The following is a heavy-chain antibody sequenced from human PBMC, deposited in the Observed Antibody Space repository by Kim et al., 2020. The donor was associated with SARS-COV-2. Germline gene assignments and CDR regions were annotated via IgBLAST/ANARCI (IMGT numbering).Heavy chain of an antibody. V-gene: IGHV4-39*02. J-gene: IGHJ5*02. D-gene: IGHD6-6*01. CDR3: ARLEYSSSSRLFDP. CDR2: IYYTGDT. Sequence: SETLSLICTASGGSVSSSNYYWGWIRQPPGKGLEWIGNIYYTGDTYYNPSLKSRVTISVDTSKNHFSLKLSSLTAADTAVYYCARLEYSSSSRLFDPWGQGTLVTVSS. CDR1: GGSVSSSNYY.